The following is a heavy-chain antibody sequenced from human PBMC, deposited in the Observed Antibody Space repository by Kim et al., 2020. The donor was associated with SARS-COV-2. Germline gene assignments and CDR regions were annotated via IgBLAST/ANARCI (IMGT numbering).Heavy chain of an antibody. J-gene: IGHJ6*04. CDR1: GFTFSSFE. CDR3: VRHRQTYVDPLNVLGSNYSYDVVV. D-gene: IGHD3-16*01. CDR2: ISAGTIAGMTT. V-gene: IGHV3-48*03. Sequence: GGSLRLSCEASGFTFSSFEMTWVRQAPGKGLECISYISAGTIAGMTTKYADSVKGRFNISRDDAKKSLYLEMSSLRADDTAVYYCVRHRQTYVDPLNVLGSNYSYDVVVWGGGTTVIVSS.